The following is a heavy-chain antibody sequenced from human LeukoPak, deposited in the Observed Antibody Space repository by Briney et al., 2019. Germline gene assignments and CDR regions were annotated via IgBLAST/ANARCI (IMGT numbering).Heavy chain of an antibody. CDR3: ARDYYGSGSHPSPNWSDP. CDR1: GFTFSSYS. J-gene: IGHJ5*02. V-gene: IGHV3-21*01. Sequence: GGSLRLSCAASGFTFSSYSMNWVRQAPGKGLEWVSSISSSSSYIYYADSVKGRFTISRDNAKNSLYLQMNSLRAEDTAVYYCARDYYGSGSHPSPNWSDPWGQGTLVTVSS. CDR2: ISSSSSYI. D-gene: IGHD3-10*01.